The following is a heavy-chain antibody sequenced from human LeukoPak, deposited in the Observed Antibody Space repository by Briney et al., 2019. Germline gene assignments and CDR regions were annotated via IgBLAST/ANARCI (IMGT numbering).Heavy chain of an antibody. J-gene: IGHJ6*03. CDR2: ISSSSSYI. V-gene: IGHV3-21*01. CDR1: GFTFSSYS. Sequence: PGGSLRLSCAASGFTFSSYSMNWVRQAPGKGLEWVSSISSSSSYIYYADPVKGRFTISRDNAKNSLYLQMNSLRAEDTAVYYCANWARTYYDILTGSSPYYMDVWGKGTTVTVSS. CDR3: ANWARTYYDILTGSSPYYMDV. D-gene: IGHD3-9*01.